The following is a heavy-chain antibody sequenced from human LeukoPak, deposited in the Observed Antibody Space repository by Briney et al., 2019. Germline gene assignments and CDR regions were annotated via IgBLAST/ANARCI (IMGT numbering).Heavy chain of an antibody. V-gene: IGHV3-7*01. CDR2: IKQDGGEK. D-gene: IGHD3-10*01. CDR3: VRDRGFGQADV. Sequence: PGGSLRLSCAASGFTFSGYWMSWLRQAPGKGLEWVANIKQDGGEKYYVDSVKGRFTISRDNAKNSLYLQMNSLRAEDTAVYYCVRDRGFGQADVWGKGTTVTVSS. J-gene: IGHJ6*04. CDR1: GFTFSGYW.